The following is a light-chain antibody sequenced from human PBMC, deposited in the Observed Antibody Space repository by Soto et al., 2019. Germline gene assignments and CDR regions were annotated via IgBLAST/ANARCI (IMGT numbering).Light chain of an antibody. J-gene: IGLJ1*01. CDR2: VNT. CDR3: QSYDISLRGYV. V-gene: IGLV1-40*01. CDR1: SSNFGAGYD. Sequence: QSVLTQPPSVSGAPGQRVTISCTGGSSNFGAGYDVHWYQQLPGTAPKLLIYVNTDRPSGVPDRFSGSKSGTSASLAITGLQPEDEADYYCQSYDISLRGYVFGDGTKVTVL.